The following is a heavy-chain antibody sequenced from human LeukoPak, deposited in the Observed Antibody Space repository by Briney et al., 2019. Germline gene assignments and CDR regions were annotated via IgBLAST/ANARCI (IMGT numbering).Heavy chain of an antibody. CDR2: ISYDGSNK. CDR1: GFTFSSYA. Sequence: GGSLRLSCAASGFTFSSYAMHWVRQAPGKGLEWVAVISYDGSNKYYADSVKGRFTISRDNSKNTLYLQMNSLRAEDTAMYYCARVLGATAEGDYWGQGTLVTVSS. J-gene: IGHJ4*02. V-gene: IGHV3-30-3*01. CDR3: ARVLGATAEGDY. D-gene: IGHD1-26*01.